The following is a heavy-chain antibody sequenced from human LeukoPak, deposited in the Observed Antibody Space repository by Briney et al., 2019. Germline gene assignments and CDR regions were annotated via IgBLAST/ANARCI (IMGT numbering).Heavy chain of an antibody. Sequence: PGGSLRLSCAASGFTFDDYAMHWVRQAPGKGLEWVSGISWNSGSIGYADSVKGRFTISRDNAKNSLYLQMNSLRAEDTAVYYCARQYCSSTSCYVCSMDVWGQGTTVTVSS. V-gene: IGHV3-9*01. CDR1: GFTFDDYA. CDR2: ISWNSGSI. CDR3: ARQYCSSTSCYVCSMDV. D-gene: IGHD2-2*01. J-gene: IGHJ6*02.